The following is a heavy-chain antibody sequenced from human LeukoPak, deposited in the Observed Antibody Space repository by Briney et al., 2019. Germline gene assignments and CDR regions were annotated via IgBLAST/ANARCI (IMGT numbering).Heavy chain of an antibody. CDR2: ISGSGGST. D-gene: IGHD3-22*01. CDR1: GFTFSSYA. J-gene: IGHJ3*02. V-gene: IGHV3-23*01. Sequence: PGGSLRLSCAASGFTFSSYAMSWVRQAPGKGLEWVSAISGSGGSTYYADSVKGRFTISRDNSKNTLYLQMNSLRAEDTAVYYCAKDRGAYYYDSGIDAFDIWGQGTMVTVSS. CDR3: AKDRGAYYYDSGIDAFDI.